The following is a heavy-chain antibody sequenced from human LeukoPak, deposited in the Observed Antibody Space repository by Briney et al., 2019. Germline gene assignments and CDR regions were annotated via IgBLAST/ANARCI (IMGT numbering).Heavy chain of an antibody. V-gene: IGHV4-39*07. D-gene: IGHD6-19*01. CDR2: IYYSGST. Sequence: SETLSLTCTVSGGSISSSSYYWGWICQPPGKGLEWIGSIYYSGSTYYNPSLKSRVTISVDTSKNQFSLKLSSVTAADTAVYYCARDFRSSGWNLDYWGQGTLVTVSS. J-gene: IGHJ4*02. CDR3: ARDFRSSGWNLDY. CDR1: GGSISSSSYY.